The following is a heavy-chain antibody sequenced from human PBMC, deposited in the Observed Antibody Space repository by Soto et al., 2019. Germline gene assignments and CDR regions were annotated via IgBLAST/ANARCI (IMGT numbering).Heavy chain of an antibody. J-gene: IGHJ6*02. Sequence: QVQLVQSGAEVRKPGASVKVSCKASGYTFTTYGISWVRQAPGQGLEWMGWISGYNGHTKYAQKFQGRVTMTTDTSTSTVYMALRSLRSHDTAVYYCAREGEMPYYYYGLDVWGQGTTVTVSS. CDR3: AREGEMPYYYYGLDV. CDR1: GYTFTTYG. CDR2: ISGYNGHT. D-gene: IGHD3-16*01. V-gene: IGHV1-18*01.